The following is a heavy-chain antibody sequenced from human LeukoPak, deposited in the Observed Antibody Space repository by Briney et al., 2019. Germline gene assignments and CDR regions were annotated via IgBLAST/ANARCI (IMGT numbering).Heavy chain of an antibody. D-gene: IGHD2-21*02. CDR2: ISSSSSYI. Sequence: GGSLRLSCAASGFTFSSYSMNWVRQAPGKGLEWVSSISSSSSYIYYADSVMGRFTISRDNSKNTLYLQMNSLRAEDTAVYYCAKWRLGGGDCLYHWGQGTLVTVSS. CDR3: AKWRLGGGDCLYH. CDR1: GFTFSSYS. J-gene: IGHJ5*02. V-gene: IGHV3-21*04.